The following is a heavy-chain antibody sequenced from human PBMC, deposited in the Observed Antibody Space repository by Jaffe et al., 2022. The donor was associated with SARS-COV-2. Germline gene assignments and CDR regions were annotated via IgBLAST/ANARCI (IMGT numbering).Heavy chain of an antibody. J-gene: IGHJ5*02. CDR2: ISSSSSYI. D-gene: IGHD2-15*01. Sequence: EVQLVESGGGLVKPGGSLRLSCAASGFTFSSYSMNWVRQAPGKGLEWVSSISSSSSYIYYADSVKGRFTISRDNAKNSLYLQMNSLRAEDTAVYYCARDYCSGGSCYPNWFDPWGQGTLVTVSS. CDR3: ARDYCSGGSCYPNWFDP. CDR1: GFTFSSYS. V-gene: IGHV3-21*01.